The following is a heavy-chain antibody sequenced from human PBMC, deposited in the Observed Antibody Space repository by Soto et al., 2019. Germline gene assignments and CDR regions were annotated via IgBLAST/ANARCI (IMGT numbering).Heavy chain of an antibody. D-gene: IGHD6-6*01. CDR3: ARGSGAARPLGGENYYYYYGMDV. V-gene: IGHV1-69*13. J-gene: IGHJ6*02. Sequence: SVKVSCKASGGTFSSYAISWVRQAPGQGLELMGGIIPIFGTANYAQKFQGRVTITADESTSTAYMELSSLRSEDTAVYYCARGSGAARPLGGENYYYYYGMDVWGQGTTVTVSS. CDR1: GGTFSSYA. CDR2: IIPIFGTA.